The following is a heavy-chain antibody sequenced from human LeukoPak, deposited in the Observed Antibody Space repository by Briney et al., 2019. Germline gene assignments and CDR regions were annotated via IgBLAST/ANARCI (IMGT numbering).Heavy chain of an antibody. V-gene: IGHV3-30-3*01. CDR1: GFTFSSYA. D-gene: IGHD6-25*01. J-gene: IGHJ6*02. CDR3: ARDLAADYYGMDV. CDR2: ISYDGSNK. Sequence: PGGSLRFSCAASGFTFSSYAMHWVRQAPGKGLEWVAVISYDGSNKYYADSVKGRFTISRDNSKNTLYLQMNSLRAEDTAVYYCARDLAADYYGMDVWGQGTTVTVSS.